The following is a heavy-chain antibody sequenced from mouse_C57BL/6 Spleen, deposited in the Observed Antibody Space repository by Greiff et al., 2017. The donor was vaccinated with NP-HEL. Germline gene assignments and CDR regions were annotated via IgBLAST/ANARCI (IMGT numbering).Heavy chain of an antibody. Sequence: VQLQQSGPELVQPGASVKMSCKASGYTFTDYNMHWVKQSHGKSLEWIGYINPNNGGTSYNQKFKGKATLTVNKSSSTAYMELRSLTSEDSAVYYCATYDGSSFDYWGQGTTLTVSS. CDR1: GYTFTDYN. V-gene: IGHV1-22*01. CDR3: ATYDGSSFDY. CDR2: INPNNGGT. J-gene: IGHJ2*01. D-gene: IGHD1-1*01.